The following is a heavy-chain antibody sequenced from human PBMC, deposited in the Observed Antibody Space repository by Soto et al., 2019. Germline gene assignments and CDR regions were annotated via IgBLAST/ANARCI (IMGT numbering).Heavy chain of an antibody. CDR3: ARVRYYYDSSGYYQYYFDY. Sequence: SETLSLTCTVSGGSISSYYWSWIRQPPGKGLEWIGYIYYSGSTNYNPPLKSRVTISVDTSKNQFSLKLSSVTAADTAVYYCARVRYYYDSSGYYQYYFDYWGQGTLVTVSS. CDR2: IYYSGST. D-gene: IGHD3-22*01. CDR1: GGSISSYY. V-gene: IGHV4-59*01. J-gene: IGHJ4*02.